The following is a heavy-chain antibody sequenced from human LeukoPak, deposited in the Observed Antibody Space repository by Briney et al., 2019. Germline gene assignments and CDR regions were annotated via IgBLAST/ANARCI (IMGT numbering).Heavy chain of an antibody. J-gene: IGHJ2*01. CDR1: GFTFSSYG. CDR2: ITFDGSNQ. V-gene: IGHV3-30*18. CDR3: AKEDRTVPVVGPPLDCYFDH. Sequence: GGSLRLLYAASGFTFSSYGMHWVRQAPGKGLGWVTVITFDGSNQYYADSVKGRFTISRDNSKDTLYLQVYSLRAEDTAVYYCAKEDRTVPVVGPPLDCYFDHWGRGTLVTVSS. D-gene: IGHD1-14*01.